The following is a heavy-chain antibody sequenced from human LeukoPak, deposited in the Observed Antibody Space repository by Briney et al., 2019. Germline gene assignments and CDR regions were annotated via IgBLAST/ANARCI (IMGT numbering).Heavy chain of an antibody. V-gene: IGHV4-59*01. J-gene: IGHJ4*02. Sequence: SETLSLTCTVAGGSISSYYRSWIRQPPGKGLEWIGDIYYSRSTNYNPSLKSRVTISVDSSKNQFSLKLSSVTAADAAVYSCARVRIEMATRIIDYWGQGTLVTVSS. D-gene: IGHD5-24*01. CDR2: IYYSRST. CDR1: GGSISSYY. CDR3: ARVRIEMATRIIDY.